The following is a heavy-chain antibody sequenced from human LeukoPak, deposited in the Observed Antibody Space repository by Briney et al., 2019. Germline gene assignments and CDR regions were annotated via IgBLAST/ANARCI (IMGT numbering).Heavy chain of an antibody. D-gene: IGHD1-7*01. CDR1: GGTFSSYA. J-gene: IGHJ5*02. CDR2: IIPIFGTA. Sequence: SVKVSCKSSGGTFSSYAISWVRQAPGQGLEWMGGIIPIFGTANYAQKFQGRVTITTDEPTSTAYMELSSLRSEDTAVYYCARDNYAGANWFDPWGQGTLVTVSS. CDR3: ARDNYAGANWFDP. V-gene: IGHV1-69*05.